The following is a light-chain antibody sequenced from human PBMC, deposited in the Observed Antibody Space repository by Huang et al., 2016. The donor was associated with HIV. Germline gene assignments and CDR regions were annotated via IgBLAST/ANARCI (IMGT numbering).Light chain of an antibody. CDR3: QKYNSAPYT. CDR2: SAS. J-gene: IGKJ2*01. Sequence: DIQMTQSPSSLSTSVGDTVTITCRASQGISNFLAWYQQKPGQVPNLLIYSASTLPAGVPARFSGSGSGTHFTLTIRSLQPEDVATYYCQKYNSAPYTFGQGTKLDIK. V-gene: IGKV1-27*01. CDR1: QGISNF.